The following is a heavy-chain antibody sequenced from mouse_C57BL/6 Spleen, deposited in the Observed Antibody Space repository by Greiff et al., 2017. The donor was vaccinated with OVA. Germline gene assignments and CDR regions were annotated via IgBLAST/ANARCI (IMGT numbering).Heavy chain of an antibody. D-gene: IGHD1-1*01. J-gene: IGHJ2*01. V-gene: IGHV1-52*01. CDR3: AREGSHYGSRGYFDY. Sequence: QVQLQQPGAELVRPGSSVKLSCKASGYTFTSYWMHWVKQRPIQGLEWIGNIDPSDSETHYNQKFKDKATLTVDKSSSTAYMQLSSLTSEDSAVYDGAREGSHYGSRGYFDYWGQGTTLTVSS. CDR1: GYTFTSYW. CDR2: IDPSDSET.